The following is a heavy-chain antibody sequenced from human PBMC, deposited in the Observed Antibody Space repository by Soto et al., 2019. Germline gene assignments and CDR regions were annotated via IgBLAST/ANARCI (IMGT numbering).Heavy chain of an antibody. CDR3: AKDMMFGELLMTIDY. CDR2: ISWNSGSI. Sequence: GGSLRLSCAASGFTFDDYAMHWVRQAPGKGLERVSGISWNSGSIGYADSVKGRFTISRDNAKNSLYLQMNSLRAEDTALYYCAKDMMFGELLMTIDYWGQGTLDTVSS. D-gene: IGHD3-10*02. V-gene: IGHV3-9*01. J-gene: IGHJ4*02. CDR1: GFTFDDYA.